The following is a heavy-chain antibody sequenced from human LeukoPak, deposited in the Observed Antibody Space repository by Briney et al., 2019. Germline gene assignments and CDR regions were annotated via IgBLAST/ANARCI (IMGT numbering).Heavy chain of an antibody. J-gene: IGHJ3*02. CDR3: ARDFGGQLDAFDI. Sequence: GGSLRLSCAASGFTVSSNYMSWVRQAPGKGLEWVSVIYSGGSTYYADSVKGRFTISRDNPKNTLYLQMNSLRAEDTAVYYCARDFGGQLDAFDIWGQGTMVTVSS. CDR2: IYSGGST. D-gene: IGHD5-18*01. CDR1: GFTVSSNY. V-gene: IGHV3-53*01.